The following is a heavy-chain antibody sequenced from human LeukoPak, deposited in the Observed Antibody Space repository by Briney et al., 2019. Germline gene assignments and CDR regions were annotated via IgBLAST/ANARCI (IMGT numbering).Heavy chain of an antibody. CDR3: AKGGWLVPDFV. CDR1: GFTFSSYG. CDR2: IQYDGSNK. Sequence: GGSLRLSCAASGFTFSSYGMHWVRQAPGKGLEWVAFIQYDGSNKYYADSVKGRFTISRDNSKNTLYLQMNSLRAEDTAVYYCAKGGWLVPDFVWGQGTLVTVSS. V-gene: IGHV3-30*02. D-gene: IGHD6-19*01. J-gene: IGHJ4*02.